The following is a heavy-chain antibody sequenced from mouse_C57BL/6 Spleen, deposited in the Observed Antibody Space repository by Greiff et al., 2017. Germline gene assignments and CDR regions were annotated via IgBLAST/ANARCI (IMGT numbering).Heavy chain of an antibody. V-gene: IGHV1-82*01. CDR1: GYAFSSSW. J-gene: IGHJ1*03. CDR2: IYPGDGDT. D-gene: IGHD1-1*01. CDR3: ARGYGSSDDYWYFDV. Sequence: QVQLKESGPELVKPGASVKISCKASGYAFSSSWMNWVKQRPGKGLEWIGRIYPGDGDTNYNGKFKGKATLTADKSSSTAYMQLSSLTSEDSAVYFCARGYGSSDDYWYFDVWGTGTTVTVSS.